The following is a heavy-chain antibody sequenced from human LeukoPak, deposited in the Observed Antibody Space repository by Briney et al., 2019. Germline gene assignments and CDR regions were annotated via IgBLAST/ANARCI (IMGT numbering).Heavy chain of an antibody. CDR2: IKEDGSET. Sequence: GGSLRLSCAASGFTFSRFWMDWVRQAPGKGLEWVANIKEDGSETYDVDSAKDRFTISRDNAKNSLYLQVDSLRVGDTAIYYCSKSLHYWGQGTLVTVSS. J-gene: IGHJ4*02. CDR3: SKSLHY. CDR1: GFTFSRFW. V-gene: IGHV3-7*01.